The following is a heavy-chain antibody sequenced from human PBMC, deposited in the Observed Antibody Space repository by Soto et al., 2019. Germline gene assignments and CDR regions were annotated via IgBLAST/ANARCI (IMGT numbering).Heavy chain of an antibody. CDR1: GYTFTTYY. Sequence: QVQLVQSGAEVKKPGASVKVSCKASGYTFTTYYMHWVRQAPGQGLEWMGIINPSGGSTRYEQKFQGRVTMTRDTSKSTVYMELSSLKSEDTEVYYCARGLIYDSSGYYFDYWGQGTLVTVSS. D-gene: IGHD3-22*01. V-gene: IGHV1-46*01. J-gene: IGHJ4*02. CDR2: INPSGGST. CDR3: ARGLIYDSSGYYFDY.